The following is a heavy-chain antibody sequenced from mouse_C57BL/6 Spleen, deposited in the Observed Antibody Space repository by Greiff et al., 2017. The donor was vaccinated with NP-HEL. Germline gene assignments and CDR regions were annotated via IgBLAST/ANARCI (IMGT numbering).Heavy chain of an antibody. V-gene: IGHV1-53*01. J-gene: IGHJ4*01. CDR3: ARYDYYVSASMDY. D-gene: IGHD1-1*01. CDR2: INPRNGGT. Sequence: QVQLQQPGTELVKPGASVKLSCKASGYTFTSYWMHWVKQRPGQGLEWIGNINPRNGGTNYNEKFKSKATLTVDKSSSTAYMQLSSLTSEDSAVYYCARYDYYVSASMDYWGQGTSVTVSS. CDR1: GYTFTSYW.